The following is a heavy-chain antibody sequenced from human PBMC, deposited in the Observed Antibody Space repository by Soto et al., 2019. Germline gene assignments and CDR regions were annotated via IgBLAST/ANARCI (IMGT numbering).Heavy chain of an antibody. D-gene: IGHD6-13*01. J-gene: IGHJ5*02. CDR2: IHYIGGT. V-gene: IGHV4-30-4*02. Sequence: PSGTLSLTRTVSGGSISSGDYYWSWIRQPPGKGLEWIGYIHYIGGTHYNPSLKSRVTISLDTSKNQFSLKLSSVTAADTAVYYCARGSYSSSWHRVNWFDPWGQGTLVTVSS. CDR3: ARGSYSSSWHRVNWFDP. CDR1: GGSISSGDYY.